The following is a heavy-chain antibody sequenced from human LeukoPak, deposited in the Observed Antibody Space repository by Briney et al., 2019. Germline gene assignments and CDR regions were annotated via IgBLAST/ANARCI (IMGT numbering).Heavy chain of an antibody. J-gene: IGHJ4*02. CDR3: ARRGGIYNYDYDY. V-gene: IGHV5-51*01. CDR1: GYTFPSYW. CDR2: IYPGDSDT. Sequence: GESLKISCQGSGYTFPSYWIGWVRQVPGKGLEWMGIIYPGDSDTRYSPSFQGQVAILADKSISTAYLQWSSLKASDTAMYYCARRGGIYNYDYDYWGQGTLVTVSS. D-gene: IGHD3-3*01.